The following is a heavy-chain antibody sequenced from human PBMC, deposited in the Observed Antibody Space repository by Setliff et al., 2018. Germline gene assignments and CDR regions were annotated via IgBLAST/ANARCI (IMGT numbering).Heavy chain of an antibody. CDR1: GGTFRSYG. J-gene: IGHJ6*03. D-gene: IGHD5-18*01. CDR2: IIPNFGTT. Sequence: SVKVSCKASGGTFRSYGISWVRQAPGQGLEWMGGIIPNFGTTSYAQKFQGRVTITTDESTNTAYMYLQMNSLGTDDTAVYYCAREGVDTRSSTDYRYYMDVWGKGTTVTVSS. V-gene: IGHV1-69*05. CDR3: AREGVDTRSSTDYRYYMDV.